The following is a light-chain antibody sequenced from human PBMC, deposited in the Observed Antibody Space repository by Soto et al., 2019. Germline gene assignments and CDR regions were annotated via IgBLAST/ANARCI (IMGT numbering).Light chain of an antibody. J-gene: IGKJ3*01. CDR2: AAS. V-gene: IGKV1-39*01. Sequence: DIQMTQSPSSLSASVGDRATITCRPSPNINNHLSWYQQKPGKTPKLLIYAASSLQSGAPSRFSGCGSGTDFTLTISSLQPEDFAMYYCQPSYNTPPTLGPGTKVDSK. CDR1: PNINNH. CDR3: QPSYNTPPT.